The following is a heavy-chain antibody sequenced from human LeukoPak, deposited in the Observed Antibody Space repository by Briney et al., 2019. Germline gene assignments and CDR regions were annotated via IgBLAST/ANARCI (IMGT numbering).Heavy chain of an antibody. CDR2: ISYDGSNK. CDR1: GFTFSSYA. J-gene: IGHJ4*02. CDR3: ASWFNAEFDY. V-gene: IGHV3-30-3*01. Sequence: PGGSLRLSCAASGFTFSSYAMHWVRQAPGKGLEWVAVISYDGSNKYYADSVKGLFTISRDNSKNTLYLQMNSLRAEDTAVYYCASWFNAEFDYWGQGTLVTVSS. D-gene: IGHD3-9*01.